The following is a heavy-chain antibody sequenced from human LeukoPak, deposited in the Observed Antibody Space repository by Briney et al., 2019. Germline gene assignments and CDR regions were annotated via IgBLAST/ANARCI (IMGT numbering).Heavy chain of an antibody. CDR1: GFTFSSYA. J-gene: IGHJ4*02. V-gene: IGHV3-30*04. D-gene: IGHD1-26*01. CDR2: ISYDGSNK. CDR3: ARSPGILGTNYFDY. Sequence: PGGSLRLSCAASGFTFSSYAMHWVRQAPGKGLEWVGVISYDGSNKNYADSVKGRFTISGDNSKNTLYLQMNSLRAEDTSVYYCARSPGILGTNYFDYWGQGTLVTVSS.